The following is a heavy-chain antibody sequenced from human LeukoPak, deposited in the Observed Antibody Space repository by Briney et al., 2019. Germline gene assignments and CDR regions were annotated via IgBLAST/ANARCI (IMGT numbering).Heavy chain of an antibody. V-gene: IGHV3-33*01. CDR2: IWYDGSNK. CDR3: ARDVRYNWNDVSGHFDY. D-gene: IGHD1-20*01. J-gene: IGHJ4*02. Sequence: PGGSLRLSCAASGFTFSSYGLHWVRQAPGKGLEWVAVIWYDGSNKYYADSVKGRFTISRDNSKNTLYLQMNSLRAEDTAVYYCARDVRYNWNDVSGHFDYWGRGTLVTVSS. CDR1: GFTFSSYG.